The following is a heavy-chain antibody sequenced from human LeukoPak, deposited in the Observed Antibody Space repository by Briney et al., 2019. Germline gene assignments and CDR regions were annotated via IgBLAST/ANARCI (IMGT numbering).Heavy chain of an antibody. CDR2: IYYSGST. CDR3: ARGRYTSDPEADSYYYYGMDV. V-gene: IGHV4-31*03. D-gene: IGHD2-2*02. CDR1: GGSISSGGYY. J-gene: IGHJ6*02. Sequence: PSQTLSLTCTASGGSISSGGYYWSWIRQHPGKGLEWIGYIYYSGSTYYNPSLKSRVTISVDTSKNQFSLKLSSVTAADTAVYYCARGRYTSDPEADSYYYYGMDVWGQGTTVTVSS.